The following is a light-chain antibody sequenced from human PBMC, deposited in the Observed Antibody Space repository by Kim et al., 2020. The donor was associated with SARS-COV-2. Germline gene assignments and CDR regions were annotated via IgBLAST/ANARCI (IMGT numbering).Light chain of an antibody. CDR3: QKNNKWHRT. CDR2: GAS. Sequence: EIVMTQSPATLSVSPGERATLSCRASQSVSSNLSWYQHKPGQAPRVLIYGASTRATGIPARCSGSGSVTEFTLTISSLQSEDFVVYYSQKNNKWHRTCGQGTKVDIK. V-gene: IGKV3-15*01. CDR1: QSVSSN. J-gene: IGKJ1*01.